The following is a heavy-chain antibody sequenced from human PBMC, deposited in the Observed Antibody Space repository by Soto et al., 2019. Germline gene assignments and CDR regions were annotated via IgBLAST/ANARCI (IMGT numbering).Heavy chain of an antibody. CDR3: TKSGVFIGAIVTVLDF. CDR2: ISNNGDTA. CDR1: GFTFSSYA. J-gene: IGHJ4*02. D-gene: IGHD3-10*01. Sequence: EVQLLESGGGLVQPGGSLTLSCATSGFTFSSYAMVWGRQAAEKGLEWVASISNNGDTAYYADFLNGRFTISRGKSENTLFLQMSGLRADDTALYFSTKSGVFIGAIVTVLDFWGQGTQGTVSS. V-gene: IGHV3-23*01.